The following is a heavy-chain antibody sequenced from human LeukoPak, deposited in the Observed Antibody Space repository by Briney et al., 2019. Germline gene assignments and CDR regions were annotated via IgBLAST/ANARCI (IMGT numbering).Heavy chain of an antibody. CDR2: IFTSGDT. V-gene: IGHV4-4*07. D-gene: IGHD2-15*01. J-gene: IGHJ4*02. CDR1: GASISTSY. Sequence: SETLSLTCTVSGASISTSYWSWIRKPAGKGLEWIGRIFTSGDTNYNPSLKSRVTMSVDTSKHQFSLKLSSVTAADTAVYYCARDLSVVVAATPPGFDYWGQGTLVTVSS. CDR3: ARDLSVVVAATPPGFDY.